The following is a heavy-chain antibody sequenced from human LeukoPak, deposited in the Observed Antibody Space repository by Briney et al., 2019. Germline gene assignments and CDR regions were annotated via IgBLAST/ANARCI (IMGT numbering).Heavy chain of an antibody. Sequence: ASVKVSCKVSGYTLTELSMHWVRQAPGKGLEWMGGFDPEDGETIYAQKFQGRVTMTEDTSTDTAYMELSSLRSEDTAVYYCATDSRLYPVYSGSYYDYWGQGTLVTVSS. V-gene: IGHV1-24*01. J-gene: IGHJ4*02. CDR3: ATDSRLYPVYSGSYYDY. CDR1: GYTLTELS. D-gene: IGHD1-26*01. CDR2: FDPEDGET.